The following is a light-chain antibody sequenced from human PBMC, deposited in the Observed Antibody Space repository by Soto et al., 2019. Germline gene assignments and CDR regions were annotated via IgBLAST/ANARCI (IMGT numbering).Light chain of an antibody. Sequence: EILLTQSPATLSLSPGETATLSCRASQSVSTYLAWYQQKPGQPPRLLIYDASNRATGVPARFSGSGSGTDFTLTISRLEPEDFAVYYCQQRSNWPLLTFGGGTKVEIK. CDR3: QQRSNWPLLT. V-gene: IGKV3-11*01. CDR2: DAS. CDR1: QSVSTY. J-gene: IGKJ4*02.